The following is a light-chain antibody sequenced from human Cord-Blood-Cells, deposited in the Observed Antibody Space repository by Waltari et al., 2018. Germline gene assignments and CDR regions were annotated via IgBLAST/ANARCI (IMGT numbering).Light chain of an antibody. Sequence: QAVLTQPSSLSASPGASASLTCTLSSGINVGTYRIYWYQQKPGSPPQYLLRYKSDSDKQQGSGVPSPFSGSKDASANAGILLISGLQSEDEADYYCMIWHSSAWVFGVGTKLTVL. CDR2: YKSDSDK. CDR1: SGINVGTYR. CDR3: MIWHSSAWV. J-gene: IGLJ3*02. V-gene: IGLV5-45*03.